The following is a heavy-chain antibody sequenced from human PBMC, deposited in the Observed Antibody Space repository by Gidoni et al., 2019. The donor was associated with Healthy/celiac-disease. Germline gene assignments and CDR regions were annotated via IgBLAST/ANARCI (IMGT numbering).Heavy chain of an antibody. V-gene: IGHV3-23*01. D-gene: IGHD1-7*01. CDR1: GFTLSSYA. J-gene: IGHJ4*02. CDR2: IIGSVCCT. CDR3: SNIPGGYIAGTTED. Sequence: EVQLLESAGGLVQLGGSLSISCAASGFTLSSYAVNWVRPAPGKGLGWVSAIIGSVCCTYYADSVKGRFTISRDNSKTTLYLVIISLSAEDTAVSSSSNIPGGYIAGTTEDWGQGTLVTVSS.